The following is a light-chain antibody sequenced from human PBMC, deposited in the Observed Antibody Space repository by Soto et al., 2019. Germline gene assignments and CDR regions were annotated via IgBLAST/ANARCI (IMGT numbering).Light chain of an antibody. CDR1: SSDVGGYNY. V-gene: IGLV2-14*01. CDR3: SSYTSSSTPYV. Sequence: QSALTQPAYVSVSPGQSITISCTGTSSDVGGYNYVSWYQQHPGKAPKLMIYDVSNRPSGVSNRFSGSKSGNTASLTISGLQAEDEADYYGSSYTSSSTPYVFGTGTKVTVL. J-gene: IGLJ1*01. CDR2: DVS.